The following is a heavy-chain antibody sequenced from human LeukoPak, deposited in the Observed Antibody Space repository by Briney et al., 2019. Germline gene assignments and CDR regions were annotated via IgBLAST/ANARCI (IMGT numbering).Heavy chain of an antibody. D-gene: IGHD3-10*01. J-gene: IGHJ6*02. Sequence: GASVKVSCKASGYTFTSYGIIWVRQAPGQGLEWMGWISAYNGHTNYAQKLQGRVTMTRNTSISTAYMELSSLRSEDTAVYYCARSPARSGSYYNAKIPNYYYYGMDVWGQGTTVTVSS. V-gene: IGHV1-18*01. CDR1: GYTFTSYG. CDR2: ISAYNGHT. CDR3: ARSPARSGSYYNAKIPNYYYYGMDV.